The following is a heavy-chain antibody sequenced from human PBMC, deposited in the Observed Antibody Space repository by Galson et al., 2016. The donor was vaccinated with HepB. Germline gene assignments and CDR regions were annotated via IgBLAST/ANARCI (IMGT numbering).Heavy chain of an antibody. Sequence: SLRLSCAASGFTFSNYAMSWVRQAPGKGLEWVSAISGSGGSTYYADSVKGRFTISRDNSKSTLYLQMNSLRAEDTAVYYCAKSSSGATPRPNFDYWGQGTLVTVAS. CDR1: GFTFSNYA. D-gene: IGHD1-26*01. CDR2: ISGSGGST. V-gene: IGHV3-23*01. CDR3: AKSSSGATPRPNFDY. J-gene: IGHJ4*02.